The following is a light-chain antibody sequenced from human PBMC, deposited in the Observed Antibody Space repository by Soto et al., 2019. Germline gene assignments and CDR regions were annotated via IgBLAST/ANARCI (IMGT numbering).Light chain of an antibody. CDR2: EVA. CDR3: AAWDASLGGFYV. J-gene: IGLJ1*01. V-gene: IGLV2-14*03. CDR1: SSDVGGYNF. Sequence: QSVLTQTASVSGSPGQSITMSCTGTSSDVGGYNFVSWYQQHPGKAPKLIVHEVANRLSGVSGRFSGSKSGNTAFLTISGLQAEDEGDYYCAAWDASLGGFYVFGSGTKVTVL.